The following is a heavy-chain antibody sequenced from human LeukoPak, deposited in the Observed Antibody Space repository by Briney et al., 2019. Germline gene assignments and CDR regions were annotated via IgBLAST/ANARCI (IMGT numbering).Heavy chain of an antibody. V-gene: IGHV6-1*01. J-gene: IGHJ6*03. CDR2: TYYRSKWYN. D-gene: IGHD6-19*01. Sequence: RSQTLSLTCAISGDSVSSNSAAWNWIRQSPSRGLEWLGRTYYRSKWYNDYAVSVKSRITINPDTPKNQFSLQLNSVTPEDTAVYYCARDLYSSGWYSYYYYMDVWGKGTTVTVSS. CDR3: ARDLYSSGWYSYYYYMDV. CDR1: GDSVSSNSAA.